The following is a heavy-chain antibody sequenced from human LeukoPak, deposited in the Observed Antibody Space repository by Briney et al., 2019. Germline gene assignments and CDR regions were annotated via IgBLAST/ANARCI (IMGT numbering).Heavy chain of an antibody. Sequence: SQTLSLTCTVAGGSISSGSYCWSWIRQPAGKGLEWIGRIYTGGSTNYNPSLKSRVTISIDTSKNQFSPTLTSVTAADTAVYYCARETRDYPGWFDPWGQGTLVTVSS. CDR2: IYTGGST. CDR3: ARETRDYPGWFDP. CDR1: GGSISSGSYC. V-gene: IGHV4-61*02. J-gene: IGHJ5*02. D-gene: IGHD4-17*01.